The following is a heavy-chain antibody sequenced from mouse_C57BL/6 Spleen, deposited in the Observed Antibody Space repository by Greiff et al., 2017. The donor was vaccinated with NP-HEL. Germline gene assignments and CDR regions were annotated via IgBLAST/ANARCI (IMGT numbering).Heavy chain of an antibody. D-gene: IGHD1-1*01. V-gene: IGHV10-1*01. J-gene: IGHJ3*01. CDR2: IRSKSNNYAT. CDR1: GFSFNTYA. CDR3: VSVYGSSYPAWFAY. Sequence: VQLKESGGGLVQPKGSLKLSCAASGFSFNTYAMNWVRQAPGKGLEWVARIRSKSNNYATYYADSVKDRFTISRDDSESMLYLQMNNLKTEDTAMYYWVSVYGSSYPAWFAYWGQGTLVTVSA.